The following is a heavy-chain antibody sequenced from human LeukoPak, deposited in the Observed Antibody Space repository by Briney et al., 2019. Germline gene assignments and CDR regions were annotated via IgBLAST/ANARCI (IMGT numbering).Heavy chain of an antibody. CDR2: ISYDGSNK. V-gene: IGHV3-30*18. CDR3: AKNGEVLSWFDP. CDR1: GFTLSSYG. Sequence: AGGSLRLSCAASGFTLSSYGMHWVRQAPGKGLEWVAFISYDGSNKYYADSVKGRFTISRDNSKNTLYLQMNSLRADDTAVYSCAKNGEVLSWFDPWGQGTMVTVSS. J-gene: IGHJ5*02. D-gene: IGHD3-10*01.